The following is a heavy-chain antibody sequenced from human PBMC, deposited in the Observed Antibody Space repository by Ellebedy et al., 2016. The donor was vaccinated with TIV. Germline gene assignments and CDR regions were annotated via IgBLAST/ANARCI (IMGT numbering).Heavy chain of an antibody. J-gene: IGHJ4*02. V-gene: IGHV3-33*01. CDR1: GFSFSSHG. CDR2: IWSDGSHT. D-gene: IGHD6-19*01. CDR3: AREVSSGWYYFDN. Sequence: GESLKLSXAASGFSFSSHGMHWVRQAPGKGLEWVASIWSDGSHTYYPDSVRGRFTISRDNSKNTLFLQMNNLRAEDTAVYYCAREVSSGWYYFDNWGQGALVTVSS.